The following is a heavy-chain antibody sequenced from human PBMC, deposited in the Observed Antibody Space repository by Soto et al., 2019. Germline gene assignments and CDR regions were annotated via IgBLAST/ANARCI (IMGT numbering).Heavy chain of an antibody. CDR1: GGSLSNDG. CDR2: IIPVFGTP. J-gene: IGHJ6*02. V-gene: IGHV1-69*13. D-gene: IGHD3-22*01. Sequence: ASVKVSCKASGGSLSNDGISWVRQAPGQGFEWMGAIIPVFGTPNYAQKFQDRVTITADESTTTVYMEVRSLTSEDTAVYYCARGDATKIVVTTYYGMDVWGQGTTVTVSS. CDR3: ARGDATKIVVTTYYGMDV.